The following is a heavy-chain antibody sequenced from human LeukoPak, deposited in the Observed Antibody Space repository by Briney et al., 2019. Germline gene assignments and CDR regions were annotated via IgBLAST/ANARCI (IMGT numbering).Heavy chain of an antibody. J-gene: IGHJ4*02. CDR3: ARSVMDSSDFYYFDY. CDR1: GGSINNDDYS. D-gene: IGHD3-22*01. Sequence: SETLSLTCAVSGGSINNDDYSWSWIRQPQGKGLEWIGYVYYSGNTYYNPPLKSRVTISVDTSKNQFSLKLTSVTAADTAVYYCARSVMDSSDFYYFDYWGQGTLVTVSS. V-gene: IGHV4-30-4*07. CDR2: VYYSGNT.